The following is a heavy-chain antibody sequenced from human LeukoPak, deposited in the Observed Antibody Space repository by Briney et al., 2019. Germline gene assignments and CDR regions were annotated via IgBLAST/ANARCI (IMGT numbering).Heavy chain of an antibody. V-gene: IGHV3-23*01. D-gene: IGHD6-19*01. CDR2: ISGSGGST. Sequence: GSLRLSCAASGFTFSSYAMSWVRQAPGKGLAWVSAISGSGGSTYYADSVKGRFTISRDNSKNTLYLQMNSLRAEDTAVYYCAKFHSSGWAIFDYWGQGTLVTVSS. J-gene: IGHJ4*02. CDR3: AKFHSSGWAIFDY. CDR1: GFTFSSYA.